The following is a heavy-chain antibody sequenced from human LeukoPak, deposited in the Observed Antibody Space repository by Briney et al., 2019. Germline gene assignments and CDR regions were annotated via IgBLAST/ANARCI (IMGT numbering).Heavy chain of an antibody. Sequence: SETLSLTCTVSGGSISSSSYYWGWIRQPPGKGLEWIGSIYYSGSTYYNPSLKSRVTISVDTSKNQFSLKLSSVTAADTAVYYCAEYGDYAFDYWGQGTLVTVSS. CDR2: IYYSGST. CDR1: GGSISSSSYY. D-gene: IGHD4-17*01. V-gene: IGHV4-39*07. CDR3: AEYGDYAFDY. J-gene: IGHJ4*02.